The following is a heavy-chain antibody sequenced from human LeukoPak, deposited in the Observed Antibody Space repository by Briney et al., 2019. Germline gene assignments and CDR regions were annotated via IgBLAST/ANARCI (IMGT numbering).Heavy chain of an antibody. V-gene: IGHV1-2*02. D-gene: IGHD3-22*01. CDR2: INPNSGGT. CDR1: GYTFTGYY. Sequence: ASVKVSCKASGYTFTGYYMHWVRQAPGQGLEWMGWINPNSGGTNYAQKFQGRVTVTRDTSISTAYMELSRLRSDDTAVYYCARRITYYYDSSGSAIDYWGRGTLVTVSS. CDR3: ARRITYYYDSSGSAIDY. J-gene: IGHJ4*02.